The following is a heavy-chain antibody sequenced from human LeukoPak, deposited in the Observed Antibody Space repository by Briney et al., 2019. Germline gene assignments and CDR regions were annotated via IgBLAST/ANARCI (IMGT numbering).Heavy chain of an antibody. V-gene: IGHV3-23*01. Sequence: GGSLRLSCAASGFTFSSYAMSWVRQAPGKGLEWVSVISGSGGTTYYADSVKGRFTISRDNSKNTLYLQMNSLRAEDTAVYYCARRVLMSSAGVPDTWLDPWGQGTLVTVSS. J-gene: IGHJ5*02. CDR1: GFTFSSYA. CDR3: ARRVLMSSAGVPDTWLDP. CDR2: ISGSGGTT. D-gene: IGHD6-19*01.